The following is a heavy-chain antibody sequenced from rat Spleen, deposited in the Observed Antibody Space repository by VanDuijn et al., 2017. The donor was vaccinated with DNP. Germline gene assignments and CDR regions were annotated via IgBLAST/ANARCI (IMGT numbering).Heavy chain of an antibody. CDR2: IVYDGNPT. Sequence: EVQLVESGGGLVQSGNSLTLSCAASGFLFSDYALAWVRHSPQKGLAWVATIVYDGNPTYYRDSVMGRFTISRDNAKTTLFLQMDSLRSEDTATYYCVTRNFDYNYFEYWGQGVIVTVSS. D-gene: IGHD1-2*01. CDR3: VTRNFDYNYFEY. CDR1: GFLFSDYA. V-gene: IGHV5S10*01. J-gene: IGHJ2*01.